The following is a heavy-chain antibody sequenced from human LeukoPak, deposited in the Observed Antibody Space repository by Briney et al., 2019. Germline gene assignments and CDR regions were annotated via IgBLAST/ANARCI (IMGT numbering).Heavy chain of an antibody. D-gene: IGHD3-16*01. CDR3: SRGTDLYKGGNY. V-gene: IGHV4-34*01. CDR2: IHPHGTT. Sequence: SETLSLTCGVYGGSLGGYYLNWIRQSPGKGLEWIGEIHPHGTTFYSPSLKSRVTISLDTSKNQFSLNLLSVTAADTAVYFCSRGTDLYKGGNYWGQGTLVTVSS. CDR1: GGSLGGYY. J-gene: IGHJ4*02.